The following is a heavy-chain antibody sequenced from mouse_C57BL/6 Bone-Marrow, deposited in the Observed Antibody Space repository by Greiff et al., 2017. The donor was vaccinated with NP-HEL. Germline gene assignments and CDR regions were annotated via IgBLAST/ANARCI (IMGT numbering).Heavy chain of an antibody. J-gene: IGHJ2*01. Sequence: QVHVKQSGAELARPGASVKLSCKASGYTFTSYGISWVKQRTGQGLEWIGEIYPRSGNTYYNEKFKGKATLTADKSSSTAYMELRSLTSEDSAVDFCAAPYYGSSTRYFDYWGQGTTLTVSS. CDR3: AAPYYGSSTRYFDY. D-gene: IGHD1-1*01. CDR2: IYPRSGNT. V-gene: IGHV1-81*01. CDR1: GYTFTSYG.